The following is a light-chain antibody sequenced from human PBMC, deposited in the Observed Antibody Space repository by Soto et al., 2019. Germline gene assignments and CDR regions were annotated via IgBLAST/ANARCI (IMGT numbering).Light chain of an antibody. CDR1: QSITDR. J-gene: IGKJ1*01. CDR2: KAS. Sequence: DIPMTQSPSTLSASVGDRVTITCRASQSITDRLAWYQQKPGKAPNLLIYKASSLESGVPSRFSGSGSGTEFTLTISSLQPDDFATYYCQQYNSYSSWTFGQGTKVEIK. CDR3: QQYNSYSSWT. V-gene: IGKV1-5*03.